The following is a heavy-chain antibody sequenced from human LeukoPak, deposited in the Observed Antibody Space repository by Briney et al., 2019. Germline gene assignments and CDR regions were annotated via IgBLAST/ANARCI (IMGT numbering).Heavy chain of an antibody. D-gene: IGHD1-1*01. J-gene: IGHJ4*02. Sequence: PGGSPRLSCAASGFTFSDSWMTWVRQAPGKGLEWVANIDQDGSEEYYVDSVKGRFTISRDNAKNSVYLQMNSLRAEDTAVYYCARDRWTDYWGQGTLVTVSS. CDR2: IDQDGSEE. CDR1: GFTFSDSW. CDR3: ARDRWTDY. V-gene: IGHV3-7*01.